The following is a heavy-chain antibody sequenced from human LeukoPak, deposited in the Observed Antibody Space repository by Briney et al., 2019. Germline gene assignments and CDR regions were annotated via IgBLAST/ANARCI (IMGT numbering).Heavy chain of an antibody. V-gene: IGHV3-9*01. Sequence: PGGSLRLSCAASGFTFDDYAMHWVRQAPGKGLEWVSGISWNSGSIGCADSVKGRFTISRDNAKDSLYLQMNSLRAEDTALYYCAKDNYYDSSGYWGDAFDIWGQGTMVTVSS. CDR1: GFTFDDYA. J-gene: IGHJ3*02. D-gene: IGHD3-22*01. CDR3: AKDNYYDSSGYWGDAFDI. CDR2: ISWNSGSI.